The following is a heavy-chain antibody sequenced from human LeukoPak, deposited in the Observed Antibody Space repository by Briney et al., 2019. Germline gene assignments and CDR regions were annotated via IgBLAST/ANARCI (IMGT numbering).Heavy chain of an antibody. V-gene: IGHV4-39*01. CDR3: ARAADSSGYYGVLDY. Sequence: PSETLSLTCTVSGGSISSGDYYWSWIRQPPGKGLEWIGSIYYSGSTYYNPSLKSRVTISVDTSKNQFSLKLSSVTAADTAVYYCARAADSSGYYGVLDYWGQGTLVTVSS. CDR2: IYYSGST. J-gene: IGHJ4*02. D-gene: IGHD3-22*01. CDR1: GGSISSGDYY.